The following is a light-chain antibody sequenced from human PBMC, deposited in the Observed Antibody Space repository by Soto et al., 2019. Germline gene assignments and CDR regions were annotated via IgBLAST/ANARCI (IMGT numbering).Light chain of an antibody. CDR3: TSYTVSSTLYV. J-gene: IGLJ1*01. V-gene: IGLV2-14*01. CDR1: SXDVGDYNY. CDR2: EVR. Sequence: QSVLTQPASVSGSPGQSITIYCTGTSXDVGDYNYVSWYQHHPGKAPKLMIYEVRNRPSGVSNRFSGSKSGNTASLTISGLQAEDEADYYCTSYTVSSTLYVFGTGTKVTVL.